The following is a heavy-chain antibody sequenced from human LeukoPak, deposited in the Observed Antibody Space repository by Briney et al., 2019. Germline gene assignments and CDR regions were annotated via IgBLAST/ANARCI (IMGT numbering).Heavy chain of an antibody. V-gene: IGHV3-30*03. CDR2: VSYDGADK. CDR1: GLTFSGYD. CDR3: ARGGDGSGSYVGLGAPYYYYGMDV. J-gene: IGHJ6*02. D-gene: IGHD3-10*01. Sequence: GKSLRLSCAASGLTFSGYDMHWVRQAPGKGLEWVAVVSYDGADKYYADSVKGRFTISRDNSKNTLYLQMNSLRAEDTAVYYCARGGDGSGSYVGLGAPYYYYGMDVWGQGTTVTVSS.